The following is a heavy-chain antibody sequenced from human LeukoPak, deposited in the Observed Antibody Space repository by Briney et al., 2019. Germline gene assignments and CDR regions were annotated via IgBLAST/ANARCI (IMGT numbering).Heavy chain of an antibody. CDR1: GGSISSYY. CDR3: ARDTFAGDYADY. Sequence: ASETLSLTCTVSGGSISSYYWSWIRQPAGKGLEWIGRIYTSRSTNYNPSLKSRVTMSVYTYKNRVSLKLRSVTAADTAVYYCARDTFAGDYADYWGQGTLVTVSS. J-gene: IGHJ4*02. CDR2: IYTSRST. V-gene: IGHV4-4*07.